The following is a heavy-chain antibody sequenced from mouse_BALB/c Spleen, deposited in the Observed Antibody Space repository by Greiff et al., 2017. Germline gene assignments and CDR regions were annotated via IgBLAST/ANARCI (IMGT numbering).Heavy chain of an antibody. CDR3: ARRGYAHYYAMDY. D-gene: IGHD2-14*01. CDR2: ISYSGST. Sequence: DVQLQESGPGLVKPSQSLSLTCTVTGYSITSDYAWNWIRQFPGNKLEWMGYISYSGSTSYNPSLKSRISITRDTSKNQFFLQLNSVTTEDTATYYCARRGYAHYYAMDYWGQGTSVTVSS. V-gene: IGHV3-2*02. CDR1: GYSITSDYA. J-gene: IGHJ4*01.